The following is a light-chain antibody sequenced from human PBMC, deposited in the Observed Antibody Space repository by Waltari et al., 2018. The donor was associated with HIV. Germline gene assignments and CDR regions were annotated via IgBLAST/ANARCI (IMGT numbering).Light chain of an antibody. V-gene: IGLV2-14*01. CDR1: SSDVGGYNY. Sequence: QSALTQPASVSGSPGQSITIPCTGTSSDVGGYNYVSWYQQHPGKAPKLMIYDVSNRHSGVSNRFSGSKSGNTASLTISGLQAEDEADYYCSSYTISSTLVFGGGTKLTVL. CDR3: SSYTISSTLV. J-gene: IGLJ2*01. CDR2: DVS.